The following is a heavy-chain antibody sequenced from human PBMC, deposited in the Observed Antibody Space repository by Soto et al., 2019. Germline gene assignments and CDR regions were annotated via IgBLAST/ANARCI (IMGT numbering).Heavy chain of an antibody. V-gene: IGHV4-4*02. D-gene: IGHD5-12*01. CDR2: VAQSGYV. CDR1: NGSISSSNW. Sequence: SETLSLTCTVSNGSISSSNWWSWVRQSPGKGLEWIGEVAQSGYVGSTPSLKSRLTILLDKSTNRVSLRLTSVTAAVTAVYYCAVNLYDGYDFDSWGQATLVTVSS. J-gene: IGHJ4*02. CDR3: AVNLYDGYDFDS.